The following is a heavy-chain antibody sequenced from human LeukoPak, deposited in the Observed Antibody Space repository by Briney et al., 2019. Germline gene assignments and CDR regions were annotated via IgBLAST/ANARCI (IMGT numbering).Heavy chain of an antibody. CDR2: IYYSGST. V-gene: IGHV4-39*07. CDR1: GGSISSSSYY. J-gene: IGHJ4*02. D-gene: IGHD5-12*01. CDR3: ARSNIVATIFQNTYYFDY. Sequence: PSETLSLTCTVSGGSISSSSYYWGWIRQPPGKGLEWIGSIYYSGSTYYNPSLKSRVTISVDTSKNQFSLKLSSVTAADTAVYYCARSNIVATIFQNTYYFDYWGQGTLVTVSS.